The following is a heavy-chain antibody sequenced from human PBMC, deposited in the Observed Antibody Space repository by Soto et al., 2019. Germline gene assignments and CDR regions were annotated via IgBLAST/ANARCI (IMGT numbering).Heavy chain of an antibody. J-gene: IGHJ6*02. Sequence: QVQLVESGGGVVQPGRSLRLSCAASGFTFSSYGMHWVRQAPGKGLEWVAVIGYDGSNKYYADSVKGRFTISRDNSKNTLYLQLNSLRAEDTAVYYCARDDMDIVVGATNGMDVWGQGTTVTVSS. CDR1: GFTFSSYG. D-gene: IGHD1-26*01. CDR3: ARDDMDIVVGATNGMDV. V-gene: IGHV3-33*01. CDR2: IGYDGSNK.